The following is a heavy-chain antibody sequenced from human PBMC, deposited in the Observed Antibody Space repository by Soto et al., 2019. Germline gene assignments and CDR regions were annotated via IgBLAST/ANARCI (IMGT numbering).Heavy chain of an antibody. V-gene: IGHV3-23*01. J-gene: IGHJ6*02. CDR3: AKWLSXSGSGSYYGPYYYYGMDV. CDR2: ISGSGGST. D-gene: IGHD3-10*01. Sequence: GGSLRLSCAASGFTFSSYAMSWVRQAPGKGLERVSAISGSGGSTYYADSVKGRFTISRDNSKNTLYLQMNSLRAEDTAVYYCAKWLSXSGSGSYYGPYYYYGMDVWGQGTTVTSP. CDR1: GFTFSSYA.